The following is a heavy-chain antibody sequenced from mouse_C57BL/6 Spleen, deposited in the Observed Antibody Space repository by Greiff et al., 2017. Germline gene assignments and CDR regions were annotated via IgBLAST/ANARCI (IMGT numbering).Heavy chain of an antibody. CDR2: IDPSDSET. CDR1: GYTFTSYW. Sequence: QVQLQQPGAELVRPGSSVKLSCKASGYTFTSYWMHWVKQRPIQGLEWIGNIDPSDSETNYNQKFKDKATLTVDKSSSTAYMQLSSLTSEDSAVYYCARGEAWFAYWGQGTLVTVSA. V-gene: IGHV1-52*01. CDR3: ARGEAWFAY. J-gene: IGHJ3*01.